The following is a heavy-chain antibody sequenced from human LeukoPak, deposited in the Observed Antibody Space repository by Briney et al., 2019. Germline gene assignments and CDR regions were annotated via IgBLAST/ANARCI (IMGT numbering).Heavy chain of an antibody. D-gene: IGHD2-15*01. CDR3: ARDLAGYCSGGSCTHFDY. CDR1: GFTFNTYG. V-gene: IGHV3-23*01. J-gene: IGHJ4*02. CDR2: ISGSGGST. Sequence: TGGSLRLSCAASGFTFNTYGMNWVRQAPGKGLEWVSAISGSGGSTYYADSVKGRFTISRDNSKNTLYLQMHSLRAEDTAVYYCARDLAGYCSGGSCTHFDYWGQGTLVTVSS.